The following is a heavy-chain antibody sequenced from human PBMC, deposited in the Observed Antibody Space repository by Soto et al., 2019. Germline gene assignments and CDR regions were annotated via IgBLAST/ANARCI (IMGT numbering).Heavy chain of an antibody. J-gene: IGHJ6*02. CDR3: ARERTGTTSMDV. CDR2: MNPNSANT. CDR1: GYTFTSYD. D-gene: IGHD1-1*01. Sequence: QVQLVQSGAEVKKPGASVKVSCKASGYTFTSYDINWERQATGQGLEWMGWMNPNSANTGYAQKFRGRVTMTRNNSISTAYMELSSLRSEDTAVYYCARERTGTTSMDVWGQGTTVTVSS. V-gene: IGHV1-8*01.